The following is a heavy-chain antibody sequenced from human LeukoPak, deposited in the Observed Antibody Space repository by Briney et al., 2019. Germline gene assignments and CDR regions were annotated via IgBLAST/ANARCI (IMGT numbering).Heavy chain of an antibody. J-gene: IGHJ4*02. Sequence: SETLSLTCTVSGGSISSGSYYWRWIRQPAGKGLEWIGRIYTSGSTNYNPSLKSRVTISVDTSKNQFSLKLSSVTAADTAVYYCARRNYGGIGYWGQRTLVTVSS. D-gene: IGHD4-23*01. CDR3: ARRNYGGIGY. CDR1: GGSISSGSYY. CDR2: IYTSGST. V-gene: IGHV4-61*02.